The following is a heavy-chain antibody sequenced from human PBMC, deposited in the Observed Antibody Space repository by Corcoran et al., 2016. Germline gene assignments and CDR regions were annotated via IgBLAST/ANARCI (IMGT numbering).Heavy chain of an antibody. Sequence: EVQLVESGGGLVQPGGSLRLSCAASGFTFSNYWMHWVRQIPGKRLVWVSRIKTDGSITNYADSVKGRFTISRDNAENTLYLQVDSLRVEDTAIYYCARGGDGGLYVLTYWGQGTLVTVSS. V-gene: IGHV3-74*01. J-gene: IGHJ4*02. D-gene: IGHD2-8*01. CDR3: ARGGDGGLYVLTY. CDR1: GFTFSNYW. CDR2: IKTDGSIT.